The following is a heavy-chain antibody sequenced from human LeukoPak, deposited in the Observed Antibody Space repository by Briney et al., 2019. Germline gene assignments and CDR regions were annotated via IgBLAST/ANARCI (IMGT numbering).Heavy chain of an antibody. CDR2: INHSGST. V-gene: IGHV4-34*01. Sequence: SETLSLTCAVYGGSFSGYYWSWIRQPPGKGLEWIGEINHSGSTNYNPSLKSRVTISVDTSKNQFSLELSSVTAADTAVYYCARGRTITIFGVVIIPIYFDYWGQGTLVTVSS. CDR1: GGSFSGYY. CDR3: ARGRTITIFGVVIIPIYFDY. J-gene: IGHJ4*02. D-gene: IGHD3-3*01.